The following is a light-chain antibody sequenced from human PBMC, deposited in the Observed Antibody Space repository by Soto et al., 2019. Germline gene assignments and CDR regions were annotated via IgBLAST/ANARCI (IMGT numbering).Light chain of an antibody. V-gene: IGLV1-51*01. CDR3: GTWDSSLSAVV. Sequence: QSVLTQSPSVSAAPGQKVTISCSGSSSNIGNNYVSWYQQIPGTAPKLLIYDNNKRPSGIPDRFSGSKSGTSATLGITGLQTGDEADYYCGTWDSSLSAVVFGGGTKVTVL. J-gene: IGLJ2*01. CDR2: DNN. CDR1: SSNIGNNY.